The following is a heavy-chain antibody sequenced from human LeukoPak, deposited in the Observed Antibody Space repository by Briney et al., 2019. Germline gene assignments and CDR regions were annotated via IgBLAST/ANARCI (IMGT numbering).Heavy chain of an antibody. CDR1: GFTVSSYA. J-gene: IGHJ4*02. Sequence: GGSLRLSCAASGFTVSSYAMHWVRQAPGKGLEWVAVILYDGSNKYYADSVKGRFTISRDNSKNTLYLQMNSLRAEDTALYFCAKKTKGPYGSGSFNTDSWGQGTLVAVSS. CDR2: ILYDGSNK. D-gene: IGHD3-10*01. V-gene: IGHV3-30*04. CDR3: AKKTKGPYGSGSFNTDS.